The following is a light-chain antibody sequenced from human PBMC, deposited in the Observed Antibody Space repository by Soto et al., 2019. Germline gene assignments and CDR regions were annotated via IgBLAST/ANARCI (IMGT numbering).Light chain of an antibody. CDR3: QQYNSYWWT. CDR2: DAS. Sequence: DIQMTQSPSTLSGTVGDRVTITCRASQTISSWLAWYQQKPGKVPKLLIYDASSLESGVPSRFSGSGSGTEFTLTISSLQPDDFATYYCQQYNSYWWTFGQGTKVDIK. V-gene: IGKV1-5*01. CDR1: QTISSW. J-gene: IGKJ1*01.